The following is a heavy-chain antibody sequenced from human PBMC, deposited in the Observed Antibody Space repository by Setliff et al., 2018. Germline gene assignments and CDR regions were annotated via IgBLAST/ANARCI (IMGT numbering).Heavy chain of an antibody. CDR3: SRLVRFCTRTSCQRLSGDDY. V-gene: IGHV1-18*01. D-gene: IGHD2-2*01. CDR1: GYIFSSYG. J-gene: IGHJ4*02. Sequence: ASVKVSCKASGYIFSSYGISWVRQAPGQGLEWMGWIGAYTGNTNYAQKFQGRVTMTTDTSTSTAYMDLRSLRPDDTAIYFCSRLVRFCTRTSCQRLSGDDYWGQGTLVTSPQ. CDR2: IGAYTGNT.